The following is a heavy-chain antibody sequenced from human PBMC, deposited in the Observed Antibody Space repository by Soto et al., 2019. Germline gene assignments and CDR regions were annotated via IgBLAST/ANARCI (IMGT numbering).Heavy chain of an antibody. Sequence: PGECLKISCKGSGYSFTIYWISWVLQMPGKGLEWMGRIDPSDSYTNYSPSFQGHVTISADKSISTAYLQWSSLKASDTAMYYCATRSSPVYYYGMDVWGQGTTVTVSS. CDR2: IDPSDSYT. V-gene: IGHV5-10-1*01. D-gene: IGHD4-4*01. CDR3: ATRSSPVYYYGMDV. J-gene: IGHJ6*02. CDR1: GYSFTIYW.